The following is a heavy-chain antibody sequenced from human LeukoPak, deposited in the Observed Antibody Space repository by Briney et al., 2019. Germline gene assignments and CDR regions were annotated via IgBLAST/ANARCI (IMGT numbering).Heavy chain of an antibody. J-gene: IGHJ5*02. CDR1: GYTFTGYY. CDR3: ARDTITQTERYFDP. D-gene: IGHD3-9*01. CDR2: ISAYNGNT. V-gene: IGHV1-18*04. Sequence: VASVRVSFKASGYTFTGYYMHWVRQAPGQGLEWMGWISAYNGNTNYAQKLQGRVTMTKDTSTSTAYMELRSLRSDDTAVYYCARDTITQTERYFDPWGQGTLVTVSS.